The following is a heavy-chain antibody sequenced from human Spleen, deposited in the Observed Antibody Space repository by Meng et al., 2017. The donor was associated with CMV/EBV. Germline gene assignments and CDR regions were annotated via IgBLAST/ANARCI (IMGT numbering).Heavy chain of an antibody. V-gene: IGHV3-48*04. Sequence: GGSLRLSCVASGFTFTTSSMNWVRQVPGEGLEWISYISSSSSTRYDADSVKGRFTISRDNAKKSLYLQMNSLRAEDTAVYYCANDVFDVWGQGTMVTVSS. CDR1: GFTFTTSS. CDR3: ANDVFDV. CDR2: ISSSSSTR. J-gene: IGHJ3*01.